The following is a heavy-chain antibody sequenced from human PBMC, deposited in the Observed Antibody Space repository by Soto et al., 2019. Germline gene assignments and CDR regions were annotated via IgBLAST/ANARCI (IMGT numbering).Heavy chain of an antibody. CDR1: GFTFSSYE. J-gene: IGHJ6*02. CDR3: ARVAGSSGYYLYYYYYYGMDV. Sequence: GGSLRLSCAASGFTFSSYEMNWVRQAPGKGLEWVSYISSSGSTIYYADSVKGRFTISRDNAKNSLYLQVNSLRAEDTAVYYCARVAGSSGYYLYYYYYYGMDVWGQGTTVTVSS. D-gene: IGHD3-22*01. V-gene: IGHV3-48*03. CDR2: ISSSGSTI.